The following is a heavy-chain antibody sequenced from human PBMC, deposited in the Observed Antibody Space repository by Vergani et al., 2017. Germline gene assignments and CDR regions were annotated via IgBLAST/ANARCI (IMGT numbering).Heavy chain of an antibody. Sequence: QVQLQESGPGLVKPSETLSLTCTVSGGSITNNFWSWIRRPPGKGLEWIGYIHHSGATNSKSSLRSRVSISIDTSKSSFSLRLSSVTTADTAMYYCARDTFHFDSENYDDVFDSWRQGTMVIVSS. CDR2: IHHSGAT. V-gene: IGHV4-59*01. D-gene: IGHD3-16*01. J-gene: IGHJ3*02. CDR3: ARDTFHFDSENYDDVFDS. CDR1: GGSITNNF.